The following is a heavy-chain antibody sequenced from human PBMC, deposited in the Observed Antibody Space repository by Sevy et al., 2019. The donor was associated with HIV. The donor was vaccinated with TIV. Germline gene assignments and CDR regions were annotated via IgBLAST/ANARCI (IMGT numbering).Heavy chain of an antibody. D-gene: IGHD3-9*01. CDR2: IKSKTDGGTT. Sequence: GGSLRLSCAASGFTFSNARMSWVRQAPGKGLEWVGRIKSKTDGGTTDYAAPVKGRFTISRDDSKNTLYLQMNSLKTEDTAVYYCTTAYVLRYLRAIFDYWGQGTLVTVSS. CDR1: GFTFSNAR. CDR3: TTAYVLRYLRAIFDY. V-gene: IGHV3-15*01. J-gene: IGHJ4*02.